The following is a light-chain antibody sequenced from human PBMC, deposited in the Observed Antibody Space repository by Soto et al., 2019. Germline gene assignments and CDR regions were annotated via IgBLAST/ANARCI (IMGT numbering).Light chain of an antibody. J-gene: IGKJ1*01. CDR3: QQYADIPRS. CDR1: QSVKNNY. Sequence: EIVLTQSPGTLSLSPGERATLSCKASQSVKNNYFAWYQHKPGQAPRLLIYSASSRATGIPDRFRGSGSGTDFTLTISRLEPEDFAIYYCQQYADIPRSFGPGTMVEVK. CDR2: SAS. V-gene: IGKV3-20*01.